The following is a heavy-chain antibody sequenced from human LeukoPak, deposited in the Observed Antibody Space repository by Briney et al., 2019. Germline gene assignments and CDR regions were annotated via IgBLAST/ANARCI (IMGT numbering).Heavy chain of an antibody. V-gene: IGHV3-74*01. CDR1: GFTFSSYW. J-gene: IGHJ4*02. CDR3: AKDFGTLLWFREPQYYFDY. CDR2: INSDGSST. Sequence: GGSLRLSCAASGFTFSSYWMHWVRQAPGKGLVWVSRINSDGSSTSYADSVKGRFTISRDNSKNTLYLQMNSLRAEDTAVYYCAKDFGTLLWFREPQYYFDYWGQGTLVTVSS. D-gene: IGHD3-10*01.